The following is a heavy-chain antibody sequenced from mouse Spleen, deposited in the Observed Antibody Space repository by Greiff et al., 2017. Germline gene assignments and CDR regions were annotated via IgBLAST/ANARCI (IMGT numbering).Heavy chain of an antibody. Sequence: EVQGVESGGGLVKPGGSLKLSCAASGFTFSDYYMYWVRQTPEKRLEWVATISDGGSYTYYPDSVKGRFTISRDNAKNNLYLQMSSLKSEDTAMYYCARDLDDGYYLAYWGQGTLVTVSA. CDR1: GFTFSDYY. D-gene: IGHD2-3*01. V-gene: IGHV5-4*02. J-gene: IGHJ3*01. CDR3: ARDLDDGYYLAY. CDR2: ISDGGSYT.